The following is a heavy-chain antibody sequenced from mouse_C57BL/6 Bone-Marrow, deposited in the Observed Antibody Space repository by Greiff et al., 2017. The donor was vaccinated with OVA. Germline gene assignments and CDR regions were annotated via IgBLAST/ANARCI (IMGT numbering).Heavy chain of an antibody. CDR2: SRNKANDYTT. CDR3: ARDDYYWYFDV. Sequence: EVQGVESGGGLVQSGRSLRLSCATSGFTFSDFYMEWVRQAPGKGLEWIAASRNKANDYTTEYSASVKGRFIVSRETSQSILYLQMNALRAEDTAIYYCARDDYYWYFDVWGTGTTVTVSS. V-gene: IGHV7-1*01. CDR1: GFTFSDFY. J-gene: IGHJ1*03.